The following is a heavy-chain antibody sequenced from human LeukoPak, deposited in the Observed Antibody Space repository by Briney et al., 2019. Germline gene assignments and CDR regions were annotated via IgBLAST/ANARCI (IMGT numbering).Heavy chain of an antibody. CDR2: INPNSGGT. CDR1: GHTFTGYY. CDR3: ARDTGQSYFDY. V-gene: IGHV1-2*02. Sequence: ASVKVSCKASGHTFTGYYIHWVRQAPGQGLEWMGWINPNSGGTNYAQKFQGRVTMTRDTSISIAYMELSGLRSDDTAVYYCARDTGQSYFDYWGQGTLVTVSS. D-gene: IGHD1-1*01. J-gene: IGHJ4*02.